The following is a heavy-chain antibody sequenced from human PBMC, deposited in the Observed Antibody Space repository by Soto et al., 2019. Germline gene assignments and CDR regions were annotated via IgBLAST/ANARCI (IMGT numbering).Heavy chain of an antibody. J-gene: IGHJ6*02. D-gene: IGHD4-4*01. CDR1: GGTFSSYA. Sequence: QVQLVQSGAEVKKPGSSVKVSCKASGGTFSSYAISWVRQAPGQGLEWMGGIIPIFGTANYAQKFQGRVTITADESTSTAYMELSSLRSEDTAVYYCAREGPDYSNSYYCYYGMDVWGQGTTVTVSS. V-gene: IGHV1-69*01. CDR3: AREGPDYSNSYYCYYGMDV. CDR2: IIPIFGTA.